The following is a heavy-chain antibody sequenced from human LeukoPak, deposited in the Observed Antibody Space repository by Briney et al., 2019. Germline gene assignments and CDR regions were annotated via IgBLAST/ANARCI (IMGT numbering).Heavy chain of an antibody. Sequence: GGSLRLSCAASGFTLSSYAMSWVRQAPGKGLEWVSAISGSGGSTYYADSVKGRFTISRDNSKNTRYLQMNSLRAEDTAVYYCAKVTYSSSSKFDYWGQGTLVTVSS. CDR2: ISGSGGST. V-gene: IGHV3-23*01. D-gene: IGHD6-6*01. J-gene: IGHJ4*02. CDR3: AKVTYSSSSKFDY. CDR1: GFTLSSYA.